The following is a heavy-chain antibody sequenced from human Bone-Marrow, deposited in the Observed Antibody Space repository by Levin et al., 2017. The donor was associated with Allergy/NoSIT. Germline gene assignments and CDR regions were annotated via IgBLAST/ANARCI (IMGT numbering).Heavy chain of an antibody. J-gene: IGHJ3*02. V-gene: IGHV1-24*01. CDR1: ASTLTELS. Sequence: GASVKVSCKVSASTLTELSIHWVRQAPGKGPEWMGGFDPEEGETIYAPKFQGRVTMTEDTSTEIAYMELSSLKSEDTAVYYCATELNDHTWNGLAFEIWGQGTMVTVSS. D-gene: IGHD1-20*01. CDR3: ATELNDHTWNGLAFEI. CDR2: FDPEEGET.